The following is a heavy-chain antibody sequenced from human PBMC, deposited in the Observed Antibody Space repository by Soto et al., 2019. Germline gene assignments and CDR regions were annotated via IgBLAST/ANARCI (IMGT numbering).Heavy chain of an antibody. Sequence: GGPRRLSGAASGFTFRSYAMPWVGQAPGKGRGWGAVTSYDGRNKYSADSAKGRFTFSRATSKNTPNLQMNSLRAEDTAVYYCARGEYSSGWYASRRVTMIDRGFGYWGQGTLGNVSP. CDR2: TSYDGRNK. CDR3: ARGEYSSGWYASRRVTMIDRGFGY. D-gene: IGHD6-19*01. CDR1: GFTFRSYA. V-gene: IGHV3-30-3*01. J-gene: IGHJ4*01.